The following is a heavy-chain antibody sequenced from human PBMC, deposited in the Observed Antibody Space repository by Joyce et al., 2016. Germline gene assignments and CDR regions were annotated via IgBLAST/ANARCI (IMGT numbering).Heavy chain of an antibody. Sequence: EVQLVESGGGLIQPGGSLRLSCAASGFTVSSNYMSWVRQAPGKGLELVAAIYSGGSTYYADSVKGRFTISRDNSKNTLYLQMNSLRAEDTAVYYCARSVAVADAFDYWGQGTLVTVSS. CDR3: ARSVAVADAFDY. V-gene: IGHV3-53*01. CDR2: IYSGGST. CDR1: GFTVSSNY. J-gene: IGHJ4*02. D-gene: IGHD6-19*01.